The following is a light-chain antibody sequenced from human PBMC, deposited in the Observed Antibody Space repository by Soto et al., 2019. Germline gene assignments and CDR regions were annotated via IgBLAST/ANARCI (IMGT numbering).Light chain of an antibody. Sequence: QSALTQPPSASGSPGQSVTFSCTGTSSDVGAYKFVSWYQLHPGKAPKLMIYEVHVRPSGVPDRSSGSKSGNTPSLTVSGLQVEDQADYDCSSYGLRSNLVFGGGTKVTVL. V-gene: IGLV2-8*01. CDR1: SSDVGAYKF. CDR3: SSYGLRSNLV. J-gene: IGLJ2*01. CDR2: EVH.